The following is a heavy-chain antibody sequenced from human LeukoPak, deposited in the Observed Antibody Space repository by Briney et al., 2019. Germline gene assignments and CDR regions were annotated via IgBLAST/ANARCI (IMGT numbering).Heavy chain of an antibody. J-gene: IGHJ4*02. CDR3: TRDHRDDWNPGYYFDF. D-gene: IGHD1-1*01. Sequence: PGGSLRLSCAASGFTFSSYAMNWVRQAPGQGLEWVGFIKTKVYGGTTEYAASVKGRFIISRDDSKAIAYLQMNDLKTEDTAVYYCTRDHRDDWNPGYYFDFWGQGTLVTVSS. CDR2: IKTKVYGGTT. CDR1: GFTFSSYA. V-gene: IGHV3-49*04.